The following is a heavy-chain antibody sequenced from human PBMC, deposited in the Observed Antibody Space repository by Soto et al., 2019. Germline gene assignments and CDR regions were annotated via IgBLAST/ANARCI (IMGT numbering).Heavy chain of an antibody. J-gene: IGHJ4*02. CDR1: AGSIKSFY. CDR3: ARTYSGYYFDY. V-gene: IGHV4-59*08. Sequence: QVQLQESGPGLVQPSETLSLTCTVSAGSIKSFYWSWIRQPPGKGLEWIGYISDSGSTNYNPSLRSRVTISLDTSRNQFSLKLSTVTAADTALYYCARTYSGYYFDYWGQGSLVTASS. CDR2: ISDSGST. D-gene: IGHD5-12*01.